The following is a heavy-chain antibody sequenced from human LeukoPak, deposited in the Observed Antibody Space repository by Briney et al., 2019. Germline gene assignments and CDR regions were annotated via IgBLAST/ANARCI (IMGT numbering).Heavy chain of an antibody. CDR3: ARGGFQYYYDSSGYYPHDAFDI. V-gene: IGHV1-2*02. J-gene: IGHJ3*02. CDR2: INPNSGGT. D-gene: IGHD3-22*01. CDR1: GYTFTGYY. Sequence: ASVKVSCKASGYTFTGYYMHWVRQAPGQGLEWMGWINPNSGGTNYAQKFQGRVTMTRDTSISTAYMELSSLRSEDTAVYYCARGGFQYYYDSSGYYPHDAFDIWGQGTLVTVSS.